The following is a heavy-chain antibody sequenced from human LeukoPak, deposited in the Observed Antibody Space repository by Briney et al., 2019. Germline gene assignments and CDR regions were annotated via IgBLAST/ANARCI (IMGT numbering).Heavy chain of an antibody. CDR2: IYYSGST. V-gene: IGHV4-39*02. J-gene: IGHJ4*02. CDR3: AREGGPSYYYDSSGYCSMDY. CDR1: GGSISSSSYY. Sequence: SETLSLTCTVSGGSISSSSYYWGWIRQPPGKGLEWIGSIYYSGSTYYNPSLKSRVTISVDTSKNQFSLKLSSVTAADTAVYYCAREGGPSYYYDSSGYCSMDYWGQGTLVTVSS. D-gene: IGHD3-22*01.